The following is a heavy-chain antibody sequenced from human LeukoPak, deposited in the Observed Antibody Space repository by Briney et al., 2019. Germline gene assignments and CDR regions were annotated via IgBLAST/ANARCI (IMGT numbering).Heavy chain of an antibody. CDR1: GFTVISNL. V-gene: IGHV3-23*01. CDR2: VSGSGGST. Sequence: GGSLRLSCAASGFTVISNLMTRVRQAPGKGLEWVSGVSGSGGSTYYADSVKGRFTISRDNSKNTLSLQMSSLRAEDTAVYYCAKSATVGIKAPFDCWGQGALVTVSS. CDR3: AKSATVGIKAPFDC. J-gene: IGHJ4*02. D-gene: IGHD1-26*01.